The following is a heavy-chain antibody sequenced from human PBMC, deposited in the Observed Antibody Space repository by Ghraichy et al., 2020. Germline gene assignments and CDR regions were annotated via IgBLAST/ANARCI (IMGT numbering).Heavy chain of an antibody. V-gene: IGHV3-21*01. Sequence: LSLTCAASGFTFSSYSMNWVRQAPGKGLEWVSSISSSSSYIYYADSVKGRFTISRDNAKNSLYLQMNSLRAEDTAVYYCARDATGYSSSWYYFDYWGQGTLVTVSS. D-gene: IGHD6-13*01. CDR2: ISSSSSYI. J-gene: IGHJ4*02. CDR1: GFTFSSYS. CDR3: ARDATGYSSSWYYFDY.